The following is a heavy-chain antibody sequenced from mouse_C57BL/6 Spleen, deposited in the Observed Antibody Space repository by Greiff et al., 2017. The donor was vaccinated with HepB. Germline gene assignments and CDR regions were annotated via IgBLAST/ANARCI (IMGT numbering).Heavy chain of an antibody. CDR2: ISSGSSTI. CDR1: GFTFSDYG. Sequence: DVKLVESGGGLVKPGGSLKLSCAASGFTFSDYGMHWVRQAPEKGLEWVAYISSGSSTIYYADTVKGRVTISRDNAKNTLFLQMTSLRSEDTAMYYCARYYYGWYFDVWGTGTTVTVSS. CDR3: ARYYYGWYFDV. V-gene: IGHV5-17*01. J-gene: IGHJ1*03. D-gene: IGHD1-1*01.